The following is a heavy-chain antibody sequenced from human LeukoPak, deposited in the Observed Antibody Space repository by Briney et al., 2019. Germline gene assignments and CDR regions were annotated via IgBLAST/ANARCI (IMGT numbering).Heavy chain of an antibody. V-gene: IGHV4-4*02. CDR1: GGSISSSNW. CDR3: ARWTSDYYYYYYMDV. CDR2: IYHSGST. Sequence: SETLSLTCAVSGGSISSSNWWSWVRQPPGKGLEWIGEIYHSGSTNYNPSLKSRVTISVDKSKNQSSLKLSSVTAADTAVYYCARWTSDYYYYYYMDVWGKGTTVTVSS. J-gene: IGHJ6*03. D-gene: IGHD3/OR15-3a*01.